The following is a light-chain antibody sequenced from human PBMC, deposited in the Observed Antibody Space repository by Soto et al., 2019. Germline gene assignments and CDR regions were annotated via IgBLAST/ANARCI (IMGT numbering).Light chain of an antibody. CDR1: QSISSW. V-gene: IGKV1-5*01. Sequence: DIQMTQSPSTLSASVGDRVTITSRASQSISSWLAWYQQKPGKAPKLLIYDASSLESGVPSRFSGSGSGTEFTLTISSLQPEDFALYYCQQYGSSPPTFGQGTKV. CDR2: DAS. CDR3: QQYGSSPPT. J-gene: IGKJ1*01.